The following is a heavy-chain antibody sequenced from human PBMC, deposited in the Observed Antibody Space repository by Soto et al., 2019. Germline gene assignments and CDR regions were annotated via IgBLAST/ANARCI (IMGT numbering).Heavy chain of an antibody. CDR1: GLTFNGYA. Sequence: EVQLLEAGGGFLQSGGSLRLSCAASGLTFNGYAMSWVRQAPGKGLEWVSAVSGSGGSTYYAESVKGRFTISRDNSKNTLYLQMNSLRAEDTAVYYCAGGRTRGQNAFDIWGQGTMVTVSS. D-gene: IGHD3-10*01. V-gene: IGHV3-23*01. CDR3: AGGRTRGQNAFDI. J-gene: IGHJ3*02. CDR2: VSGSGGST.